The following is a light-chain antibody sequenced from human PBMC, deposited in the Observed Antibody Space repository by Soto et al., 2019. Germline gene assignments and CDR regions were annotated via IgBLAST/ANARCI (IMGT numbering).Light chain of an antibody. CDR3: QQYHNWPPQYT. Sequence: EIVMTQSPATLSVSPGERATVSCRASQTVSSNLAWYQQKPGQAPRLLIHGASTRATGVPARFSGSGSGTEFPLPIRRPASEDFAVYYCQQYHNWPPQYTFGQGTKLQIK. J-gene: IGKJ2*01. CDR1: QTVSSN. CDR2: GAS. V-gene: IGKV3-15*01.